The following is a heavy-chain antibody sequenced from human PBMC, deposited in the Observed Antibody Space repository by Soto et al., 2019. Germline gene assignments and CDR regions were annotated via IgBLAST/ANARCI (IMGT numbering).Heavy chain of an antibody. CDR2: ISWNSGSI. V-gene: IGHV3-9*01. CDR3: AKAGVTGTPDAFDI. D-gene: IGHD1-20*01. Sequence: PGGSLRLSCAASGFTFDDYAMHWVRQAPGKGLEWVSGISWNSGSIGYADSVKGRFTISRDNAKNSLYLQMNSLRAEDTALYYCAKAGVTGTPDAFDIWGQGTMVTVSS. J-gene: IGHJ3*02. CDR1: GFTFDDYA.